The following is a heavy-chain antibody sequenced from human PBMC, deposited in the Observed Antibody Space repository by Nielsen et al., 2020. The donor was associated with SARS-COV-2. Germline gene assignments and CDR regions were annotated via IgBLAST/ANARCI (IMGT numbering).Heavy chain of an antibody. J-gene: IGHJ4*02. Sequence: GGSLRLSCKGSGYSFTSYWIGWVRQMPGKGLEWMGIIYPGDSDTRYSPSFQGQVTISADKSISTAYLQWSSLKASDTAMYYCARLGMVRGVPDPFLDYWGQGTLVTVSS. V-gene: IGHV5-51*01. CDR1: GYSFTSYW. CDR3: ARLGMVRGVPDPFLDY. D-gene: IGHD3-10*01. CDR2: IYPGDSDT.